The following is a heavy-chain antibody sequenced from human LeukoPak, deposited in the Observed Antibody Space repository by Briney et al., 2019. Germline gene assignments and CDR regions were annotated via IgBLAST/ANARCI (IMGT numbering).Heavy chain of an antibody. CDR2: INPNSGGT. Sequence: WMGWINPNSGGTNYAQKFQGWVTMTRDTSISTAYMELSRLRSDDTAVYYCARGRKGNDYDYWGQGTLVTVSS. CDR3: ARGRKGNDYDY. D-gene: IGHD4-11*01. V-gene: IGHV1-2*04. J-gene: IGHJ4*02.